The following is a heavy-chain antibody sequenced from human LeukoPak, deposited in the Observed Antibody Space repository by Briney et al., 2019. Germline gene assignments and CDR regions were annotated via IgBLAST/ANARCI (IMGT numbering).Heavy chain of an antibody. Sequence: TPSETLSLTCTVSGGSISSYYWSWIRQPAGKGLEWIGRIYTSGTTHYNPSLKSRVTMSVDTSKNQFSLKLSSVTAADTAVYYCARLSTVTTSFDYWGQGTLVTVSS. CDR2: IYTSGTT. CDR1: GGSISSYY. J-gene: IGHJ4*02. D-gene: IGHD4-17*01. CDR3: ARLSTVTTSFDY. V-gene: IGHV4-4*07.